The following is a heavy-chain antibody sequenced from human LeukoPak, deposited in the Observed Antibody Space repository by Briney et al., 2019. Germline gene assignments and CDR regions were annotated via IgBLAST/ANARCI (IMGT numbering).Heavy chain of an antibody. CDR2: INTDGRIT. CDR3: AIAGGGNVVFEM. D-gene: IGHD4-23*01. J-gene: IGHJ3*02. Sequence: GGSLRLSCVVSGFTFGNYWMHWVRQAPGKGLVWASRINTDGRITTYAGSVKGRFTVSRDNAKNTLYLQMSSLRDEDTAVYYCAIAGGGNVVFEMWGQGTMVTVSS. CDR1: GFTFGNYW. V-gene: IGHV3-74*03.